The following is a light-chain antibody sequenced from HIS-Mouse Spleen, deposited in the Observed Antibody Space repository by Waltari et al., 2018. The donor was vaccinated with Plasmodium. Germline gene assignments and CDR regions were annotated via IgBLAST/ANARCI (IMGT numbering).Light chain of an antibody. CDR3: CSYAGSYTYV. CDR2: DVS. J-gene: IGLJ1*01. CDR1: SSDVGGYKY. V-gene: IGLV2-11*01. Sequence: QSALTQPRSVSGSPGPSVTISCTGTSSDVGGYKYVSCYQQHPGKAPKLMIYDVSMRPSGVPDRFSGSKSGNTASLTISGLQAEDEADYYCCSYAGSYTYVFGTGTKVTVL.